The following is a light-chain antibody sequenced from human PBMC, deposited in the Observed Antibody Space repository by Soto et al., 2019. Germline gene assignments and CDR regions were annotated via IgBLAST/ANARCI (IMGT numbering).Light chain of an antibody. V-gene: IGLV1-47*01. J-gene: IGLJ7*01. Sequence: QSVLNQPPSASGTPGQRVTISCSGSSSNIGSNYVYWYQQLPGTAPKLLIYRNNQRPSGVPDRFSGSKSGTSASLAISGLRSEDEADYYCAAWDDSLSGAVFGGGTQLTVL. CDR1: SSNIGSNY. CDR2: RNN. CDR3: AAWDDSLSGAV.